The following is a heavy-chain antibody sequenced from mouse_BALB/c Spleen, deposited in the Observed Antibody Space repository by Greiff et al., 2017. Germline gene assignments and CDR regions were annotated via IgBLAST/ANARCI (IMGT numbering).Heavy chain of an antibody. CDR1: GFTFSSYG. CDR2: ISSGGSYT. J-gene: IGHJ1*01. Sequence: DVKLQESGGDLVKPGGSLKLSCAASGFTFSSYGMSWVRQTPDKRLEWVATISSGGSYTYYPDSVKGRFTISRDNAKNTLYLQMSSLKSEDTAMYYCARQGVRPDWYFDVWGAGTTVTVSS. CDR3: ARQGVRPDWYFDV. V-gene: IGHV5-6*02.